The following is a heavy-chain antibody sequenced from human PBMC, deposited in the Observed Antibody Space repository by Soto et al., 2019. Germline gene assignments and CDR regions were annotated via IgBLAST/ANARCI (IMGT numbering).Heavy chain of an antibody. Sequence: QVQLVQSGAEVKKPGASVKVSCKASGYTFTSYGISWVRQAPGQGLEWMGWISAYNGNTNYAQKLQGRVTMTTDPSTSTAYMELGSLRSDDTAVYYCARDRYCSSTSCYWGNWFDPWGQGTLVTVSS. CDR1: GYTFTSYG. J-gene: IGHJ5*02. V-gene: IGHV1-18*01. D-gene: IGHD2-2*01. CDR2: ISAYNGNT. CDR3: ARDRYCSSTSCYWGNWFDP.